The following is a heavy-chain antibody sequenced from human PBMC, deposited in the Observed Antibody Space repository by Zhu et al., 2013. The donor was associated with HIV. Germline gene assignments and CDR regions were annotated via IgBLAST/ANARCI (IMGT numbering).Heavy chain of an antibody. CDR1: GYTFNNYG. V-gene: IGHV1-18*01. Sequence: QVKLVQSGGEVKKPGASVKVSCKASGYTFNNYGITWVRQAPGQGLEWMGWIRSSPANTKYAQKFQGRVIMTTDTSTRAAYLELGSLRSDDSAVYYCARVRSLSGAFDLWGQGTMVTVSS. D-gene: IGHD3-10*01. CDR3: ARVRSLSGAFDL. CDR2: IRSSPANT. J-gene: IGHJ3*01.